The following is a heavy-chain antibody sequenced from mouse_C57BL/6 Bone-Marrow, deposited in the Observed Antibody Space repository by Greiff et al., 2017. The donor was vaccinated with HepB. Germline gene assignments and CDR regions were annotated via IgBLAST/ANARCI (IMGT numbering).Heavy chain of an antibody. CDR1: GYTFTSYW. CDR2: IYPSDSET. Sequence: QVHVKQSGAELVRPGSSVKLSCKASGYTFTSYWMDWVKQRPGQGLEWIGNIYPSDSETHYNQKFKDKATLTVDKSSSTAYMQLSSLTSEDSAVYYCARRGHYGYPYAMDYWGQGTSVTVSS. CDR3: ARRGHYGYPYAMDY. D-gene: IGHD2-2*01. J-gene: IGHJ4*01. V-gene: IGHV1-61*01.